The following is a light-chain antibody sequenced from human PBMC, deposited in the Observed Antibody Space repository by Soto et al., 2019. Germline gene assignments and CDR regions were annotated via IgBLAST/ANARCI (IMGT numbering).Light chain of an antibody. J-gene: IGKJ1*01. CDR1: LRLSSSY. CDR3: QQQRT. Sequence: SLAGGERASLSCRATLRLSSSYFAWYQQNPGQAPRLLIYGASSRAAGIPDRCTSSGSGTVFTLAISGLAPEDFTRFFCQQQRTFGQGTKVDIK. CDR2: GAS. V-gene: IGKV3-20*01.